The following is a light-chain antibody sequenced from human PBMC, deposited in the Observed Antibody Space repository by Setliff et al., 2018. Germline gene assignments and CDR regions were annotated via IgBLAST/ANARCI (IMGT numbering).Light chain of an antibody. CDR1: VLTAHY. CDR2: XDI. J-gene: IGLJ1*01. Sequence: SYELTQPSSVSVSPGQTARITCSGDVLTAHYSRXXQXXXXXSPVLVXXXDIERPPGIPERFSGSTSGSTVTLIISGAQVEDEADYYCYSATANNSYVFGGGTKATVL. CDR3: YSATANNSYV. V-gene: IGLV3-27*01.